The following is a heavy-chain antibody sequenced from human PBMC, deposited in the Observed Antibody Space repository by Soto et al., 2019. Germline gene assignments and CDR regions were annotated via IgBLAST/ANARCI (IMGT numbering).Heavy chain of an antibody. CDR1: GYTFTSSG. Sequence: GVSVKVSCKASGYTFTSSGISWVLQAPGQGLEWMGWISAYNGNTNYAQKLQGRVTMTTDTSTSTAYMELRSLRSDDSAVYYYVRALLRLGYSGYDFTRPNYWGQGTLVIV. V-gene: IGHV1-18*04. CDR3: VRALLRLGYSGYDFTRPNY. J-gene: IGHJ4*02. D-gene: IGHD5-12*01. CDR2: ISAYNGNT.